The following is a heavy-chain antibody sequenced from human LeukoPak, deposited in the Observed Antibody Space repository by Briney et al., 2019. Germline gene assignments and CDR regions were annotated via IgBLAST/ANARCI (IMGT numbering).Heavy chain of an antibody. CDR1: GFTFDDYA. J-gene: IGHJ4*02. V-gene: IGHV3-9*01. CDR2: ISWNSGSI. D-gene: IGHD6-6*01. CDR3: ARGPNSNWSGLDF. Sequence: PGRSLRLSCAASGFTFDDYAMHWVRQAPGKGLEWVSGISWNSGSIGYADSVKGRFTISRDNAKNSLYLQMNSLRAEDTALYYCARGPNSNWSGLDFWGQGTLLTVSS.